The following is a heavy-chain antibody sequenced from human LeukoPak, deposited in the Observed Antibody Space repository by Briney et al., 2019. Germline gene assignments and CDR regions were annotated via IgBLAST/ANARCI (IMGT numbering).Heavy chain of an antibody. CDR3: ATMDRFSIQD. CDR1: GFTFSNYA. V-gene: IGHV3-23*01. Sequence: GGSLRLSGVASGFTFSNYAMCWVRQAPGKGLEWVSLFSRSGDNTYYADSVKGRFTISRDNSKDTLFLQMNSLRAEDTAIYYCATMDRFSIQDWGQGTLVTVSS. CDR2: FSRSGDNT. D-gene: IGHD3/OR15-3a*01. J-gene: IGHJ1*01.